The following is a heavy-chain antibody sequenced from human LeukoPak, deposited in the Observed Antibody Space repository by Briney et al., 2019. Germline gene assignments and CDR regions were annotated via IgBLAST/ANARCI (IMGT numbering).Heavy chain of an antibody. J-gene: IGHJ4*02. CDR1: GGSISSYH. Sequence: PSETLSLTCIVSGGSISSYHWSWIRQPPGKGLEWIGYIYYSGSTNYNPSLKSRVTISVDTSKYQFSLKLSSVTAADTAVYYCATYDSTGKFDYWGQGTLVTVSS. D-gene: IGHD3-22*01. CDR3: ATYDSTGKFDY. V-gene: IGHV4-59*01. CDR2: IYYSGST.